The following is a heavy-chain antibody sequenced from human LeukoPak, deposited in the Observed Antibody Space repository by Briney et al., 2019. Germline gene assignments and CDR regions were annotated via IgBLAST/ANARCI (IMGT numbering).Heavy chain of an antibody. J-gene: IGHJ4*02. V-gene: IGHV7-4-1*02. CDR1: GYTFTHYA. CDR2: INTNTATP. CDR3: ARDPTRSPGGGFFSPLGY. Sequence: GASVKVSCKASGYTFTHYAVNWVRQAPGQGLEWMGWINTNTATPMYAQGFSGRFVFSLDVSASTAYLQISSLKAGDTAVYYCARDPTRSPGGGFFSPLGYWGQGSLVTVPS. D-gene: IGHD2-15*01.